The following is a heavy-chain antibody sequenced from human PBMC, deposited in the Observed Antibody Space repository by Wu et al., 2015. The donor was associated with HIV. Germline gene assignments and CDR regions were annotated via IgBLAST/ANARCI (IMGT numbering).Heavy chain of an antibody. D-gene: IGHD3-16*01. J-gene: IGHJ3*02. CDR1: GYTFSNYG. CDR3: ARARLGGANTNDAFDI. V-gene: IGHV1-69*13. Sequence: QVQLVQSGAEVKKDGASVKVACKASGYTFSNYGISWVRQAPGQGLEWMGRIIPIFGTANYAQNFRGRVTITADESTSTAYMELRSLRSDDTAVYYCARARLGGANTNDAFDIWGQGTMVTVSS. CDR2: IIPIFGTA.